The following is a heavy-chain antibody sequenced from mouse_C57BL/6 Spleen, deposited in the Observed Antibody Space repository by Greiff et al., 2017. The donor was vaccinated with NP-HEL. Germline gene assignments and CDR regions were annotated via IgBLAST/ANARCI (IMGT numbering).Heavy chain of an antibody. J-gene: IGHJ2*01. Sequence: QVQLQQSGAELAKPGASVKLSCKASGYTFTSYWMHWVKQRPGQGLEWIGYINPSSGYTKYNQKFKDKATLTADKSSSTAYMQLSSLTYDDSAVYYCARGMDTTVVAPDYWGQGTTLTVSS. CDR3: ARGMDTTVVAPDY. D-gene: IGHD1-1*01. CDR1: GYTFTSYW. V-gene: IGHV1-7*01. CDR2: INPSSGYT.